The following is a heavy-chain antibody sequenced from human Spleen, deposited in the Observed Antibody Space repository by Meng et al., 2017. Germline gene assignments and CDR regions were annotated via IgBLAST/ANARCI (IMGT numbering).Heavy chain of an antibody. V-gene: IGHV3-74*01. J-gene: IGHJ1*01. CDR3: TNDRLKH. D-gene: IGHD3-16*01. CDR2: INPDGTDP. CDR1: GFTITDHW. Sequence: GESLKISCAASGFTITDHWMHWVRQGPGKGLVWVSRINPDGTDPTYADSVKRRFTISRDNAKNTVYLQMNSLRAEDTAFYYCTNDRLKHWGQGALVTVSS.